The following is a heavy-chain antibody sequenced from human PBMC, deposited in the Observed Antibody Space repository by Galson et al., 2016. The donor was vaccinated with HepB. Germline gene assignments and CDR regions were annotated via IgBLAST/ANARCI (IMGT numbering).Heavy chain of an antibody. CDR2: TYPSRPS. CDR3: ATYLVGRGGSGY. D-gene: IGHD3-16*01. Sequence: ETLSLTCTVSGGSISGYYWSWIRQPPGRGLEWLGHTYPSRPSSYNPSLKSRVTMSVDTSKNQFSLTLSSVTAADTAVYYCATYLVGRGGSGYWGTGALVTVSS. CDR1: GGSISGYY. V-gene: IGHV4-4*07. J-gene: IGHJ4*02.